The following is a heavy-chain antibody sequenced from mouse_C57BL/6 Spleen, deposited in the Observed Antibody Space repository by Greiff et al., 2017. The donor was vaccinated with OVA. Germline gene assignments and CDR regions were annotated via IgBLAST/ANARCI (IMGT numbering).Heavy chain of an antibody. CDR2: IDPSDSET. J-gene: IGHJ4*01. Sequence: QVQLKQPGAELVRPGSSVKLSCKASGYTFTSYWMHWVKQRPIQGLEWIGNIDPSDSETHYNQKFKDKATLTVDKSSSTAYMQLSSLTSEDSAVYYCASVGENYAMDYWGQGTSVTVSS. CDR3: ASVGENYAMDY. V-gene: IGHV1-52*01. CDR1: GYTFTSYW.